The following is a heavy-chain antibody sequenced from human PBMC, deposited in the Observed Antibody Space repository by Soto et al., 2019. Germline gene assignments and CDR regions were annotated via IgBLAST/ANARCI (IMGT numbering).Heavy chain of an antibody. D-gene: IGHD3-3*01. V-gene: IGHV4-31*03. CDR1: GGSIGSVGYY. CDR2: IYYSGST. Sequence: LSLTCTVSGGSIGSVGYYWSWIRQHPGKGLEWIGYIYYSGSTYYNPSLKSRVTISVDTSKNQFSLKLSSVTAADTAVYYCARGEITIFGVGPPDVWGQGTTVTVSS. J-gene: IGHJ6*02. CDR3: ARGEITIFGVGPPDV.